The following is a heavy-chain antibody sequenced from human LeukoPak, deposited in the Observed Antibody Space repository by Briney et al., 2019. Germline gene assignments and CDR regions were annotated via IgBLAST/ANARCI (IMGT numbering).Heavy chain of an antibody. Sequence: PGGSLRLSCAASGFTFSSYWMHWVRQAPGKGLVWVSRINSDGSSTSYADSVKGRFTISRDNAKNTLYLQMNSLRAEDTAVYYCARRSSTSGAYYYYGMDVWGQGTTVTVSS. CDR1: GFTFSSYW. CDR2: INSDGSST. D-gene: IGHD2-2*01. J-gene: IGHJ6*02. CDR3: ARRSSTSGAYYYYGMDV. V-gene: IGHV3-74*01.